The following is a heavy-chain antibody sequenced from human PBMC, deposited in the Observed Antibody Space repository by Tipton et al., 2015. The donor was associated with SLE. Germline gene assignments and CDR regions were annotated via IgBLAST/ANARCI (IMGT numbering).Heavy chain of an antibody. Sequence: QSGAEVKKPGSSVKVSCKASGYIFTDYYMHWVRQAPGQGLEWMGWTNPNTGGSIYAQKFQGRVTMTRDTSINTAYMEMRGLRSDDTALYYCAREGRRAGDYHFDFWGQGTLVTVSS. J-gene: IGHJ4*02. V-gene: IGHV1-2*02. D-gene: IGHD7-27*01. CDR1: GYIFTDYY. CDR2: TNPNTGGS. CDR3: AREGRRAGDYHFDF.